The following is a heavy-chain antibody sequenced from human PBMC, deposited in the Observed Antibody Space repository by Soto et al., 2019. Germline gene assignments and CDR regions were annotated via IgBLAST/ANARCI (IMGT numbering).Heavy chain of an antibody. CDR1: GGSISSSSYY. D-gene: IGHD2-2*01. J-gene: IGHJ4*02. CDR2: IYYSGST. Sequence: SETLSLTCTVSGGSISSSSYYWGWIRQPPGKGLEWIGSIYYSGSTYYNPSLKSRVTISVDTSKNQFSLKLSSVTAADTAVYYCARHPFTPAYCSSTSCSGVDDWGQGTLVTVSS. CDR3: ARHPFTPAYCSSTSCSGVDD. V-gene: IGHV4-39*01.